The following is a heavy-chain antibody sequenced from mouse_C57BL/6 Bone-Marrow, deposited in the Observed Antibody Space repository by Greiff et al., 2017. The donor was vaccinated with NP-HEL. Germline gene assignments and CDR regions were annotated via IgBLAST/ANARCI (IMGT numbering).Heavy chain of an antibody. CDR2: ISYDGSN. D-gene: IGHD2-5*01. J-gene: IGHJ2*01. Sequence: EVQVVESGPGLVKPSQSLSLTCSVTGYSITSGYYWYWIRQFPGNKLEWMGYISYDGSNNYNPSLKNRFTFTRDTSKNHLFLKLNSVTTEDTATYYCALSDSNDYWGQGTTLTVSS. CDR3: ALSDSNDY. CDR1: GYSITSGYY. V-gene: IGHV3-6*01.